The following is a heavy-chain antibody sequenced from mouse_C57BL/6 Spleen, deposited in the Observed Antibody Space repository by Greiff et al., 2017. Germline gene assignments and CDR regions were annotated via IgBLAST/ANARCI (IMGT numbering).Heavy chain of an antibody. V-gene: IGHV1-50*01. J-gene: IGHJ3*01. Sequence: QVQLKQPGAELVKPGASVKLSCKASGYTFTSYWMQWVKQRPGQGLEWIGEIDPSARCTKYNQKFKGKATLTVDTASSKGYMQLSSLTSEDSAVYDCARGSYTLEWFAYWGQGTLVTVSA. CDR2: IDPSARCT. CDR1: GYTFTSYW. CDR3: ARGSYTLEWFAY. D-gene: IGHD1-1*01.